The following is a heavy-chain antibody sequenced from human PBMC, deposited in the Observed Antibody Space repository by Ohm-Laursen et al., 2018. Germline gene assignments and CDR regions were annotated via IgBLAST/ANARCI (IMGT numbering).Heavy chain of an antibody. CDR3: ARDPINSGWYFDL. CDR1: GFTFDDYA. V-gene: IGHV3-9*01. Sequence: SLRLSCAASGFTFDDYAMHWVRQAPGKGLEWVSGISWNSGSIGYADSVKGRFTISRDNAKNSLYLQMNSLRAEDTAVYYCARDPINSGWYFDLWGRGTLVTVSS. J-gene: IGHJ2*01. CDR2: ISWNSGSI. D-gene: IGHD2-21*01.